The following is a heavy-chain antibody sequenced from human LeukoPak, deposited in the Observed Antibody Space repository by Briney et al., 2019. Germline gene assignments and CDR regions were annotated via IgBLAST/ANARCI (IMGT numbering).Heavy chain of an antibody. CDR1: GFTFSSYG. V-gene: IGHV3-33*06. CDR3: AKGPAEWELLFNY. D-gene: IGHD1-26*01. Sequence: GGSLRLSCAASGFTFSSYGMHWVRQAPGKGLEWVAVIWYDGSNKYYADSVKGRFTISRDNSKNTLYLQMNSLRAEDTAVYYCAKGPAEWELLFNYWGQGTLVTVSS. J-gene: IGHJ4*02. CDR2: IWYDGSNK.